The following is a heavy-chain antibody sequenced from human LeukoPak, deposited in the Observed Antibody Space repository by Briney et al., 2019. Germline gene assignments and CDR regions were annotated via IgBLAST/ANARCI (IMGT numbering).Heavy chain of an antibody. V-gene: IGHV3-23*01. J-gene: IGHJ6*04. Sequence: GGSLRLSCAASGFAFSGYAMNWVRQVPAKGLEWVSTITGSGGTTYFADSVKGRLTISRDNSKNTLFLQMNSLRAEDTAIYYCAKALSVYYYGMDVWGKGTTVTVSS. CDR2: ITGSGGTT. CDR3: AKALSVYYYGMDV. D-gene: IGHD5/OR15-5a*01. CDR1: GFAFSGYA.